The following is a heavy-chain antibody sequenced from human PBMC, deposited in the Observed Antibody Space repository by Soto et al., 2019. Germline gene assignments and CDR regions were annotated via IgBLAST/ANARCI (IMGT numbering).Heavy chain of an antibody. Sequence: QVQLVESGGGVVQPGRSLRLSCVVSGFTFSSYGIHWVRQAPGKGLEWVAVISYDGSNKYYADSVKGRFTISRDNSKNTLYLQMNSLRDEDTAVYYCAKDLGWEPHQPFDYGGQGTLVNVSS. CDR1: GFTFSSYG. V-gene: IGHV3-30*18. D-gene: IGHD1-26*01. CDR2: ISYDGSNK. J-gene: IGHJ4*02. CDR3: AKDLGWEPHQPFDY.